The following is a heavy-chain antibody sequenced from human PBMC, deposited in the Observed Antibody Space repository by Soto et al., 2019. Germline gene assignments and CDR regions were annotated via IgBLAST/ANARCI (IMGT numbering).Heavy chain of an antibody. CDR2: IRPYNGNT. D-gene: IGHD6-13*01. CDR1: GYPFTSYG. V-gene: IGHV1-18*04. CDR3: ARKGVTSSWHGGGHDY. J-gene: IGHJ4*02. Sequence: QVQLVQSGAEVKKPGASVKVSCKASGYPFTSYGISWVRQAPGQGLEWMGWIRPYNGNTNSAQNLQGRVTMTTDTSTSTAYMELRSLRSDDTAVYYCARKGVTSSWHGGGHDYWGQGTLVTVSS.